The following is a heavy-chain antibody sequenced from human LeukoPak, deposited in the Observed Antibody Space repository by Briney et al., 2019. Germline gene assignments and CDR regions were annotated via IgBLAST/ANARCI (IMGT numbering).Heavy chain of an antibody. J-gene: IGHJ4*02. Sequence: PGRSLRLSCAASGFTFSSYGMHWVCQAPGKGLEWVAVISYDGTNKYYADSVEGRFTISRDNSRNTLYLQMNSLRAEDTAIYYCASQRSGSYYICTDWGQGTLVTVSS. D-gene: IGHD1-26*01. CDR1: GFTFSSYG. CDR2: ISYDGTNK. CDR3: ASQRSGSYYICTD. V-gene: IGHV3-30*03.